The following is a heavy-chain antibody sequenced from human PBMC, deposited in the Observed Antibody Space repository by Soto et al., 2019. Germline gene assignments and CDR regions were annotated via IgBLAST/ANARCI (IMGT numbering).Heavy chain of an antibody. J-gene: IGHJ6*02. CDR1: GFTFSSYA. CDR3: AKGMVRGVITHNGMDV. V-gene: IGHV3-23*01. CDR2: ISGSGGST. D-gene: IGHD3-10*01. Sequence: PGGSLRLSCAASGFTFSSYAMSWVRQAPGKGLEWVSAISGSGGSTYYADSVKGRFTISRDNSKNTLYLQMNSLRAEDTAVYYCAKGMVRGVITHNGMDVWGQGTTVTVSS.